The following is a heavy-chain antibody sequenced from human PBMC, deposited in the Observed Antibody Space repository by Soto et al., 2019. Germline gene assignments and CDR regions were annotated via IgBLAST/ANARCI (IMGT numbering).Heavy chain of an antibody. CDR3: AREYTAWPLAYGLDV. D-gene: IGHD2-2*02. CDR1: GFTFSIYA. Sequence: GGSLRLSCAASGFTFSIYAMTWVRQSPGKGLEWVSSMSRTGDNTYYADSVKGRFTISRDNSKNTLYLQMNSLRAEDTAIYYCAREYTAWPLAYGLDVWGQGTTVTVSS. CDR2: MSRTGDNT. J-gene: IGHJ6*02. V-gene: IGHV3-23*01.